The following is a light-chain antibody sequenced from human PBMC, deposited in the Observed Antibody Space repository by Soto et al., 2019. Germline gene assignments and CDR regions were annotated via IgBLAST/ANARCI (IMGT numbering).Light chain of an antibody. Sequence: EVVMPQSPAPLSVSPGGRATLSCRASQSIRTDLAWYQQKPGQAPSLLIFSASTRATGVPARFSGSGSGTEFTLTISSLQSEDFAVYYCQQYNKWPQWTFGQGTKADI. CDR1: QSIRTD. V-gene: IGKV3-15*01. CDR3: QQYNKWPQWT. J-gene: IGKJ1*01. CDR2: SAS.